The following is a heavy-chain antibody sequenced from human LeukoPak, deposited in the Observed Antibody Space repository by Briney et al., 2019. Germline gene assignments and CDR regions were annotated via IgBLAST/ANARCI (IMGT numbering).Heavy chain of an antibody. Sequence: PSETLSLTCTVSNGSMTSDSYYWAWVRQPPGKGLEWIGTIFYSGKTYYSASLKSRVTVSLDTSRKNFSLRLSSVTAADTAVYYCARLWIVATWFDAWGQGALVTVSS. CDR3: ARLWIVATWFDA. CDR1: NGSMTSDSYY. V-gene: IGHV4-39*02. CDR2: IFYSGKT. D-gene: IGHD2-2*03. J-gene: IGHJ5*02.